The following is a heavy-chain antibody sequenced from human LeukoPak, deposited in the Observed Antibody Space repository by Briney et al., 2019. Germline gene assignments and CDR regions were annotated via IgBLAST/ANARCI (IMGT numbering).Heavy chain of an antibody. CDR1: GYTFTSYG. D-gene: IGHD5-12*01. J-gene: IGHJ4*02. V-gene: IGHV1-18*01. CDR2: ISAYNGNT. CDR3: ARVDPPGQDSGYDWVADY. Sequence: GASVKVSCKASGYTFTSYGISWVRQAPGQGLEWMGWISAYNGNTNYAQKLQGRVTMTTDTSASTAYMELRSLRSDDTAVYYCARVDPPGQDSGYDWVADYWGQGTLVTVSS.